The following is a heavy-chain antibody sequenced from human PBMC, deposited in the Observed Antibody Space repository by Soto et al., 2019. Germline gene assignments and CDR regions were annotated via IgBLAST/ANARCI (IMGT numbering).Heavy chain of an antibody. Sequence: GGSLRLSCAASGFTFSSYAMSWVRQAPGKGLEWVSAISGSGGSTYYADSVKGRFTISRDNSKNTLYLQMNSLRAEDTAVYYCAKDGVLMAGYYYYGMDVWGQGTTVTVSS. CDR1: GFTFSSYA. CDR2: ISGSGGST. CDR3: AKDGVLMAGYYYYGMDV. J-gene: IGHJ6*02. V-gene: IGHV3-23*01. D-gene: IGHD2-8*01.